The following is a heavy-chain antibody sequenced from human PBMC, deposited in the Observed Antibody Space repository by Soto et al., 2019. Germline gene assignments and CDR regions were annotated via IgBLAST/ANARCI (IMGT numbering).Heavy chain of an antibody. CDR3: ARLAAAGIGGVY. Sequence: QVQLQESGPGLVKPSETLSLTCTVSGGSVSSGSYYWSWIRQPPGKGLEWIGYIYYSGSTNYNPSLKSRVTIPVDTSKNRFSLKLSSVTAAVTAVYYCARLAAAGIGGVYWGQGTLVTVSS. V-gene: IGHV4-61*01. CDR2: IYYSGST. CDR1: GGSVSSGSYY. J-gene: IGHJ4*02. D-gene: IGHD6-13*01.